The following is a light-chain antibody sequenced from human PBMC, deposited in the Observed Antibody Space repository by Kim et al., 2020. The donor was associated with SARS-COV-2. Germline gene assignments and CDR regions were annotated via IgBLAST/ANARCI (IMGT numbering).Light chain of an antibody. J-gene: IGLJ3*02. CDR3: QAWDSSHCV. V-gene: IGLV3-1*01. CDR1: KLGDKY. CDR2: QDS. Sequence: SYELTQPPSVSVSPGQTASITCSGDKLGDKYACWYQQKPGQSPVLVIYQDSKRPSGIPERFSGSNSGNTATLTISGTQAMDEADYYCQAWDSSHCVFGGGTQLTVL.